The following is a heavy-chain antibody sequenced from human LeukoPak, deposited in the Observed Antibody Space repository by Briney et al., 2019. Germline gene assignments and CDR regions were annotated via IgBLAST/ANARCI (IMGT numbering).Heavy chain of an antibody. Sequence: SETLSLTCTVSGGSISSYYWSWIRQPPGKGLEWIGYIYYSGSTNYNPSLKSRVTISVDTSKNQFSLKLSSVTAADTAVYYCARVDAVAGTYLFDYWGQGTLVTVSS. J-gene: IGHJ4*02. D-gene: IGHD6-19*01. CDR2: IYYSGST. CDR3: ARVDAVAGTYLFDY. V-gene: IGHV4-59*01. CDR1: GGSISSYY.